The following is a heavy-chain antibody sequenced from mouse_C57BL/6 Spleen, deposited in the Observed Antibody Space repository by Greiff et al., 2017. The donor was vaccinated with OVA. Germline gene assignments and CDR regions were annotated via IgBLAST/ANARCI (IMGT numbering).Heavy chain of an antibody. D-gene: IGHD2-1*01. Sequence: QVQLKQPGAELVMPGASVKLSCKASGYTFTSYWMHWVKQRPGQGLEWIGEIDPSDSYTNYNQKFKGKSTLTVDKSSSTAYMQLSSLTSEDSAVYYCARGNYGNYVDYWGQGTTLTVSS. J-gene: IGHJ2*01. CDR1: GYTFTSYW. CDR3: ARGNYGNYVDY. V-gene: IGHV1-69*01. CDR2: IDPSDSYT.